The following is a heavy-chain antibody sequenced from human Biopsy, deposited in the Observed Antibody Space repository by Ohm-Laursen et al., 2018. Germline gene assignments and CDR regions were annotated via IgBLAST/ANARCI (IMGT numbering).Heavy chain of an antibody. D-gene: IGHD3-22*01. CDR3: ARGVPHYDGSGFPLAGYWYFDL. CDR2: ISYSGPT. Sequence: TLSLTCPVSGGSIGGGEYYWNWIRQHSGKGLEWIGLISYSGPTFYNPSLESLLTISIDTSKNHFSLNLRSVTAADTAVYYCARGVPHYDGSGFPLAGYWYFDLWGRGTLVTVSS. CDR1: GGSIGGGEYY. J-gene: IGHJ2*01. V-gene: IGHV4-31*01.